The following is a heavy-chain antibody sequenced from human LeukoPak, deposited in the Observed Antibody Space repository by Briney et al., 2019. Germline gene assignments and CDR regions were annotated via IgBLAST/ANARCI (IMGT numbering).Heavy chain of an antibody. CDR3: ARDLAYGDPPSGFDP. D-gene: IGHD4-17*01. Sequence: ASVKVSCKTSGYNFIDYYVYWVRQAPGQRLEWMGWINPNGGGTNYAQKFQGRVTMTRDTSITTAYMELRSLRSDDTAVYFCARDLAYGDPPSGFDPWGQGTLVTVSS. J-gene: IGHJ5*02. CDR1: GYNFIDYY. V-gene: IGHV1-2*02. CDR2: INPNGGGT.